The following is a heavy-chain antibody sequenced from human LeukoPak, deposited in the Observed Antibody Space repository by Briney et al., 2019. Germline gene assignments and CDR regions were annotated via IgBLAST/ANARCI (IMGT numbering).Heavy chain of an antibody. CDR1: GFTFSSYA. Sequence: GRSLRLSCAASGFTFSSYAMSWVRQAPGKGLEWVSAISGSGGSTYYADSVKGRFTISRDNSKNTLYLQMNSLRAEDTAVYYCANIYYGSGSYRSGFDYGGQGTLVTVSS. CDR2: ISGSGGST. D-gene: IGHD3-10*01. J-gene: IGHJ4*02. V-gene: IGHV3-23*01. CDR3: ANIYYGSGSYRSGFDY.